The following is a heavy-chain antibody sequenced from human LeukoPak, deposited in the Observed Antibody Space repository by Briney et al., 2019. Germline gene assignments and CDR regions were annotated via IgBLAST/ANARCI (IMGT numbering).Heavy chain of an antibody. V-gene: IGHV4-59*11. J-gene: IGHJ4*02. CDR1: GGSISSHY. CDR3: ARESVAARRFDY. CDR2: IYYSGST. D-gene: IGHD6-6*01. Sequence: SETLSLTCTVSGGSISSHYWSWIRQPPGKGLEWIGYIYYSGSTNYNPSLKSRATISVDTSKNQFSLKLSSVTAADTAVYYCARESVAARRFDYWGQGTLVTVSS.